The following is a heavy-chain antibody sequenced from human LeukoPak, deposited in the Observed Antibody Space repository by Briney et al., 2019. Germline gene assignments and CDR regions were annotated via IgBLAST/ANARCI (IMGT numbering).Heavy chain of an antibody. Sequence: ASVKVSCKASGYTFTSYDINWVRQATGQGLEWMRWMNPNSGNTGYAQKFQGRVTMTRNISISTAYMELSSLRSEDTAVYYCARGYYSSGWPDAFDIWGQGTRVTVSS. V-gene: IGHV1-8*01. CDR2: MNPNSGNT. CDR3: ARGYYSSGWPDAFDI. D-gene: IGHD6-19*01. J-gene: IGHJ3*02. CDR1: GYTFTSYD.